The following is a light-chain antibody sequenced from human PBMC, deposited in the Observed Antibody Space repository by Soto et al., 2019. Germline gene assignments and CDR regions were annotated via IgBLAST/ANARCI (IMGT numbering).Light chain of an antibody. V-gene: IGLV2-14*03. J-gene: IGLJ2*01. CDR1: SRDVGGYSY. CDR2: DVN. Sequence: QSALTQPASVSGSPGQSITISCTGTSRDVGGYSYVSWYQQHPGKAPKLMIYDVNNRPSGVSDRFSGSKSGNTASLTISGLQAHDESDYYCSSFTSYSTLVFGGGTKLTVL. CDR3: SSFTSYSTLV.